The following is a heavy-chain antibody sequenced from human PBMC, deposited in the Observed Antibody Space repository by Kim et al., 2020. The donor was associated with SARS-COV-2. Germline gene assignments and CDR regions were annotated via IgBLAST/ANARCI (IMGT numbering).Heavy chain of an antibody. V-gene: IGHV4-34*01. CDR2: INHSGST. CDR3: SREQRYSEYYYYYGMDV. Sequence: SETLSLTCAVYGGSFSGYYWSWIRQPPGKGLEWIGEINHSGSTNYNPSLKSRVTISVDTSKNQFSLKLSSVTAADTAVYYCSREQRYSEYYYYYGMDVWG. CDR1: GGSFSGYY. J-gene: IGHJ6*01. D-gene: IGHD6-13*01.